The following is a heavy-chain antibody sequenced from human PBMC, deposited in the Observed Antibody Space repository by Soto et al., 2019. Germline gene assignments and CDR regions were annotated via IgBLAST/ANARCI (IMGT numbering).Heavy chain of an antibody. CDR3: ARGVSGYYGFDS. D-gene: IGHD5-12*01. J-gene: IGHJ4*02. V-gene: IGHV3-74*01. Sequence: EVQLVESGGGPAQFGGSLRLSCAASGFTFSNYWMHWVRQVPGKGLVWVSRSKGDETSTGYGDSVKGRFTIFRYNVKNTLYLQMNSLRAEDTAVYYCARGVSGYYGFDSWGQGTLVSVSS. CDR2: SKGDETST. CDR1: GFTFSNYW.